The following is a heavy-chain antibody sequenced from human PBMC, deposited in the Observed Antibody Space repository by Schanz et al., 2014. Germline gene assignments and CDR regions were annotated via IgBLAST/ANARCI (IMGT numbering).Heavy chain of an antibody. D-gene: IGHD1-1*01. CDR2: IGNGGVTI. J-gene: IGHJ4*02. CDR3: ARDRRNADLDY. CDR1: GFIFSDYY. V-gene: IGHV3-11*04. Sequence: VQLLESGGGLVQPGGSLKLSCAASGFIFSDYYMAWIRQPPGRGLEWVSYIGNGGVTIYYADSVKGRFTISRDNAKNSLYLEMNSLRAEDTALYYCARDRRNADLDYWGQGTLVTVSS.